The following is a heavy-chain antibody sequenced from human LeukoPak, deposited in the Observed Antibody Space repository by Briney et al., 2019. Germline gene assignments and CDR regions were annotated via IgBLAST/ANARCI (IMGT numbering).Heavy chain of an antibody. CDR1: GFTFDDYA. CDR2: ISGSGGST. D-gene: IGHD6-13*01. CDR3: ARDPPLGSRSSYNWFDP. Sequence: GRSLRLSCAASGFTFDDYAMHWVRQAPGKGLEWVSAISGSGGSTYYADSVKGRFTISRDNSKNTLYLQMNSLRAEDTAVYYCARDPPLGSRSSYNWFDPWGQGTLVTVSS. V-gene: IGHV3-23*01. J-gene: IGHJ5*02.